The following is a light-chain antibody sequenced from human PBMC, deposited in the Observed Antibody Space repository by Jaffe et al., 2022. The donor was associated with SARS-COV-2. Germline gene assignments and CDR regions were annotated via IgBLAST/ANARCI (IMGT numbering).Light chain of an antibody. V-gene: IGLV7-46*01. CDR2: DTN. CDR1: TGAVTSGHY. J-gene: IGLJ3*02. Sequence: QAVVTQEPSLTVSPGGTVTLTCGSTTGAVTSGHYPYWFQQKPGQAPRTLIYDTNNKHSWTPARFSGSLLGGQAALTLSGAQPEDEAEYYCLLSYSGTWMFGGGTKLTVL. CDR3: LLSYSGTWM.